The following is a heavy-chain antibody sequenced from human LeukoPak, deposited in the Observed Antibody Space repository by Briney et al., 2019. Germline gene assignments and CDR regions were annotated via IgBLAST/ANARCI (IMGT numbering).Heavy chain of an antibody. J-gene: IGHJ4*02. D-gene: IGHD1-26*01. CDR2: IIPIFGTA. CDR1: GGTFSSYA. CDR3: ARYGWEPKRRYFDY. Sequence: SVKVSFKSSGGTFSSYAISWVRHAPGQGLELMEGIIPIFGTANYAHKFQVRVTITTDKSTSTAYMELRSLRSEDTAVYYCARYGWEPKRRYFDYWGQETLVTVSS. V-gene: IGHV1-69*05.